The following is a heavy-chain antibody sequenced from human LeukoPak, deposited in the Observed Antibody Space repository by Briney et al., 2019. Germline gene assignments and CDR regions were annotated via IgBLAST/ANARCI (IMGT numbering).Heavy chain of an antibody. V-gene: IGHV1-3*01. D-gene: IGHD6-19*01. CDR3: ARQRGWLGVDY. J-gene: IGHJ4*02. Sequence: ASVKVSCKASRYIFSSYAMHWVRQAPGQRLEWMGWINAGSGNTKYSQKFQGRVTITRDTSASTAYMELSSLRSGDTAVYFCARQRGWLGVDYWGQGTLVTVSS. CDR2: INAGSGNT. CDR1: RYIFSSYA.